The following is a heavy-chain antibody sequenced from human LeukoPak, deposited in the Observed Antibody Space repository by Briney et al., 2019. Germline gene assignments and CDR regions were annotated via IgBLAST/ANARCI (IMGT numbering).Heavy chain of an antibody. D-gene: IGHD5-24*01. Sequence: PSGGSLRLSCAASGFTISSYWMSWVRQAPGKGLEWVSLIGASGESTYYADSVKGRFTISRDNSKNTLSLQMNSLRVEDTAMYFCAKDIQLSTWGLGTMVTVSS. CDR2: IGASGEST. CDR1: GFTISSYW. J-gene: IGHJ3*01. V-gene: IGHV3-23*01. CDR3: AKDIQLST.